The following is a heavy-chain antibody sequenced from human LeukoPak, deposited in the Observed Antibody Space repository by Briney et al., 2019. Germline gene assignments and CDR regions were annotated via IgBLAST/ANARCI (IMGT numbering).Heavy chain of an antibody. Sequence: PGGSLRLSCAASGFTFSSYGMHWVRQAPGKGLEWVAVISYDGSNRYYADSVKGRFTISRDNSKNTLYLQMNSLRAEDTAVYYCAKDVSGYVYYFDYWGQGTLVTVSS. CDR3: AKDVSGYVYYFDY. D-gene: IGHD5-12*01. J-gene: IGHJ4*02. V-gene: IGHV3-30*18. CDR2: ISYDGSNR. CDR1: GFTFSSYG.